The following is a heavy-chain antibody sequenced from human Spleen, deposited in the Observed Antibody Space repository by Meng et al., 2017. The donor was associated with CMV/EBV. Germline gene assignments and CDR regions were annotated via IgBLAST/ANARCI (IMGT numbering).Heavy chain of an antibody. J-gene: IGHJ5*02. V-gene: IGHV3-53*01. Sequence: GGSLRLSCAASGFTVSSNYMSWVRQAPGKGLEWVSVIYSGGSTYYADSVKGRFTISRDNSKNTLYLQMNSLRAEDTAVYYCARGCSSCPFDPWGQGTLVTVSS. CDR2: IYSGGST. CDR3: ARGCSSCPFDP. D-gene: IGHD6-13*01. CDR1: GFTVSSNY.